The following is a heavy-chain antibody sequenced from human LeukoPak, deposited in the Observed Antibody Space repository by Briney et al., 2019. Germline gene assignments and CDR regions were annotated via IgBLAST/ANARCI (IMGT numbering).Heavy chain of an antibody. CDR2: ISTFRGDT. J-gene: IGHJ4*02. CDR3: AREGNTSAWYYF. V-gene: IGHV1-18*01. CDR1: GGTFSSYA. D-gene: IGHD1/OR15-1a*01. Sequence: ASVKVSCKASGGTFSSYAISWVRQAPGQGLEWVGWISTFRGDTNYAQRLQGRVTMTTDRSTSTVYLELRNLGSDDTAVYYCAREGNTSAWYYFWGQGSQVIVSS.